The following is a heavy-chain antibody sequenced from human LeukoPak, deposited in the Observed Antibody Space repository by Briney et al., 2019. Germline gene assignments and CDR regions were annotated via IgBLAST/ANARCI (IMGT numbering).Heavy chain of an antibody. CDR3: ARDRQPYSSSWYY. CDR2: IYSGGST. D-gene: IGHD6-13*01. Sequence: GGSLRLSCAASGFTVSSNYMSWVRQAPGKGLEWVSVIYSGGSTYYADSVKGRFTISRGNSKNTLYLQMNSLRAEDTAVYYCARDRQPYSSSWYYWGQGTLVTVSS. J-gene: IGHJ4*02. V-gene: IGHV3-66*01. CDR1: GFTVSSNY.